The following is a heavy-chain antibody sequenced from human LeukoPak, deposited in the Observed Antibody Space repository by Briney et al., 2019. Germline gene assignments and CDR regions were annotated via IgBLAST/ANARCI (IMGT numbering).Heavy chain of an antibody. V-gene: IGHV3-33*01. D-gene: IGHD4-17*01. Sequence: GGSLRLSCAASGFTFSSYGMHWVRQAPGKGLEWVAVIWYDGSNKYYADSVKGRFTISRDNSKNTLYLQMNSLRAEDTAAYYCARDSGGDSAPEYYYYYGMDVWGQGTTVTVSS. J-gene: IGHJ6*02. CDR2: IWYDGSNK. CDR1: GFTFSSYG. CDR3: ARDSGGDSAPEYYYYYGMDV.